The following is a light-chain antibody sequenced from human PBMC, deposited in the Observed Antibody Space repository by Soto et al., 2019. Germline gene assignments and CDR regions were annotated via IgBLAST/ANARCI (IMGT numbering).Light chain of an antibody. Sequence: DIQMTQSPSSLSGSVGDIVTITCRASQSISSCLNWYQQKPGKAPKLLIYAASSLQSGVPSRFSGSGSGTDVTLTIISLQPEDVATYYCQQSNSTPPTFGQGIKLETK. J-gene: IGKJ2*01. CDR2: AAS. CDR1: QSISSC. V-gene: IGKV1-39*01. CDR3: QQSNSTPPT.